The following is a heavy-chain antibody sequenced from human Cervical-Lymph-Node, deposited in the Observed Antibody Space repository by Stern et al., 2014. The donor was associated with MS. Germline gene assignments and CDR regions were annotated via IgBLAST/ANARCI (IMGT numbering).Heavy chain of an antibody. CDR1: GFTFSRSS. CDR2: ITGSSSYI. CDR3: ARLDDYGGNYGEDFDY. Sequence: EVQLVEYGGGLVRPGGSLRLSCAASGFTFSRSSMTWVRQAPGKGLEWVSSITGSSSYIYYADSVKGRFTISRDNAKNSLYLQMNSLRAEDTALYYCARLDDYGGNYGEDFDYWGQGTLVTVSS. D-gene: IGHD4-23*01. V-gene: IGHV3-21*01. J-gene: IGHJ4*02.